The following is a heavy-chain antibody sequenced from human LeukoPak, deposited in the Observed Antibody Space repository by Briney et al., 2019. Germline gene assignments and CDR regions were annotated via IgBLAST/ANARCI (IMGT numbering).Heavy chain of an antibody. CDR3: ASSFYLSSKTRFDP. J-gene: IGHJ5*02. CDR1: GFTFSSYW. Sequence: GGSLRLSCAASGFTFSSYWMHWVRQAPGKGLVWVSRINSDGSSTSYADSVKGRFTISRDNAKNTLYLRMNSLRAEDTAVYYCASSFYLSSKTRFDPWGQGTLVTVSS. D-gene: IGHD3-10*01. CDR2: INSDGSST. V-gene: IGHV3-74*01.